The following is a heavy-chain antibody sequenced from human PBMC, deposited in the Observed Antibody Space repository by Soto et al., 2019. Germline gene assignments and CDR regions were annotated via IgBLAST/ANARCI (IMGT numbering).Heavy chain of an antibody. CDR2: IYYSGST. Sequence: QVQLQESGPGLVKPSQTLSLTCTVSGGSISSGGYYWSWIRQHPGKGLEWIGYIYYSGSTYYNPSLKSRVSISRDTSKTQFSLTLSSVTASDTAGYDCAREPVIWGQGTLVTVSS. J-gene: IGHJ4*02. CDR3: AREPVI. D-gene: IGHD3-10*01. V-gene: IGHV4-31*03. CDR1: GGSISSGGYY.